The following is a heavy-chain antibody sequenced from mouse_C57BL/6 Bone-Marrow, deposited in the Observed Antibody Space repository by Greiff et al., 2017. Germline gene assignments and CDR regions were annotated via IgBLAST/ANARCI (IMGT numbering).Heavy chain of an antibody. CDR2: INPNNGGT. CDR3: ARWDYYYGRSPFLDY. CDR1: GYTFTDYY. Sequence: EVQLQQSGPELVKPGASVKISCKASGYTFTDYYMNWVKQSHGKSLEWIGDINPNNGGTSYNQKFKGKATLTVDKSSSTAYMELRSLTSEDSAVYYCARWDYYYGRSPFLDYWGQGTTLTVSS. D-gene: IGHD1-1*01. V-gene: IGHV1-26*01. J-gene: IGHJ2*01.